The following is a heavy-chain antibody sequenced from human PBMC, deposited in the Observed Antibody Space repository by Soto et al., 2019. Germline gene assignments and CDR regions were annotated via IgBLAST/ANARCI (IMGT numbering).Heavy chain of an antibody. Sequence: SETLSLTCTVSGGSFSPHYWSWIRQPPGKGLEWIGYIYYSGSTNYNPSLKSRVTISVDTSKNQLSLKLSSATAADTAVYYCARLMVRGPGNWFDPWGQGTLVTVSS. CDR3: ARLMVRGPGNWFDP. CDR2: IYYSGST. CDR1: GGSFSPHY. D-gene: IGHD3-10*01. V-gene: IGHV4-59*11. J-gene: IGHJ5*02.